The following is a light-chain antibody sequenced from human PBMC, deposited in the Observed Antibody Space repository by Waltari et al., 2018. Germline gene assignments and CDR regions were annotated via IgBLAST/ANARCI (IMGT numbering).Light chain of an antibody. J-gene: IGKJ2*01. CDR1: PVTNNF. Sequence: DIPMTQSPSSLSASVGDRVTTPCRASPVTNNFLNWYQQKPGEAPKLLIYGASNLETGGPPRFSGHRSGTDFTFTISSLQPEDFATYYCQQYNSLPYTFGQGTKLEIK. CDR3: QQYNSLPYT. CDR2: GAS. V-gene: IGKV1-33*01.